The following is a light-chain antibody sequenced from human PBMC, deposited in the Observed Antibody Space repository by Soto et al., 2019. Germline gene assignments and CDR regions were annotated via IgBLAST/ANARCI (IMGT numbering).Light chain of an antibody. J-gene: IGKJ1*01. Sequence: DIVLTQSPGTLSLSPGERATLACRASQSVSSSYLGWYQQKPGQAPRLLIYDASSRATGIPDRFSGSESGTDFTLTISRLEPEDFAVYYCQQYGSSPWTFGQGTKVEVK. CDR1: QSVSSSY. CDR2: DAS. CDR3: QQYGSSPWT. V-gene: IGKV3-20*01.